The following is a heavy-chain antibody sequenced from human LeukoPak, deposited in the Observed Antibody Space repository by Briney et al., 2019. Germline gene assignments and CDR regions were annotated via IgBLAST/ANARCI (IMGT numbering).Heavy chain of an antibody. CDR2: IYYSGTT. V-gene: IGHV4-39*01. CDR3: ARQRRWIQQI. Sequence: PSETLSLTCTVSGGSISSSDHYWGWIRQSPGMGLEWIGSIYYSGTTYYNPSLKSRVTISVDTSKNQFSLKLSSVTAADTAVYYCARQRRWIQQIWGQGTLVTASS. D-gene: IGHD5-24*01. J-gene: IGHJ4*02. CDR1: GGSISSSDHY.